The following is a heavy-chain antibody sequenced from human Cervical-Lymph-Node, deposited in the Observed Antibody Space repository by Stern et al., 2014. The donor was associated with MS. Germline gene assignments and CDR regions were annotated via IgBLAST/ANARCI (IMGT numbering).Heavy chain of an antibody. V-gene: IGHV3-23*04. D-gene: IGHD6-19*01. CDR3: AKVYGSGPFDY. CDR1: GFTFSSYA. Sequence: EVQLVASGGTLVQPGGSLRLSCAASGFTFSSYAMSWVRQAPGKGLAWVSVISGSDGSTFYADSVKGRFTISRDNSKNTLFLQMNSLRAEDTAVYYCAKVYGSGPFDYWGQGTLVTVSS. CDR2: ISGSDGST. J-gene: IGHJ4*02.